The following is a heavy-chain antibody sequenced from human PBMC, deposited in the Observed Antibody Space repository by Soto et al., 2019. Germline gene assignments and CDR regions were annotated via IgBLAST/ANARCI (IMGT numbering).Heavy chain of an antibody. CDR2: IYYSGST. D-gene: IGHD4-17*01. J-gene: IGHJ4*02. CDR3: ARASTVTTFDY. V-gene: IGHV4-31*03. CDR1: GGSISSGGYY. Sequence: QVQLQESGPGLVKPSQTLSLTCTVSGGSISSGGYYWSWIRKHPGKGLEWIGYIYYSGSTYYNPSLNSRVTISVDTSKNQFALKLSSVTAADTAVYYCARASTVTTFDYWGQGTLVTVSS.